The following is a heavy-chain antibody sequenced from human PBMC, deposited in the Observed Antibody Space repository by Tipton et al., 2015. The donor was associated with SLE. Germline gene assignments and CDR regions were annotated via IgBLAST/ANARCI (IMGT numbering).Heavy chain of an antibody. J-gene: IGHJ3*02. V-gene: IGHV4-38-2*02. D-gene: IGHD7-27*01. CDR2: IYHSGRT. CDR1: GYSISSGFY. CDR3: ARGGTGSSPTAFDI. Sequence: TLSLTCTVSGYSISSGFYWGWVRQAPGKGLEWIGAIYHSGRTYYNPSLKSRVTISVDTSKNQFSLKLSSVTAADTAVYYCARGGTGSSPTAFDIWGQGTMVTVSS.